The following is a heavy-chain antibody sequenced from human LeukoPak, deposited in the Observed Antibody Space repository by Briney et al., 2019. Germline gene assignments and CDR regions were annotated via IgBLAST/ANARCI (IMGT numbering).Heavy chain of an antibody. J-gene: IGHJ3*01. CDR3: AREPPYNHYWGDAFDV. CDR2: INPNTGKP. CDR1: GYTFTTYA. Sequence: GASVKLSCKASGYTFTTYAMSWVRQAPGQGLEWMGWINPNTGKPMYAQAFTGRFVFSLDTSVNTAYLQISSLKSEDTAVYFCAREPPYNHYWGDAFDVWGQGTMVTVSS. D-gene: IGHD7-27*01. V-gene: IGHV7-4-1*02.